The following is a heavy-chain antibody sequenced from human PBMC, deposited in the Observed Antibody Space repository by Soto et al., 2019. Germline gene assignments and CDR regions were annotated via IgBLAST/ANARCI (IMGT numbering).Heavy chain of an antibody. J-gene: IGHJ4*02. CDR3: ARGRPDYYGALPLGC. CDR2: INHSGSS. D-gene: IGHD3-10*01. V-gene: IGHV4-34*01. CDR1: GESFSAYY. Sequence: QVHLQQWGAGLLKPSETLSLTCAVYGESFSAYYWNWIRQSPGKGLDWIGEINHSGSSTYNPSLESRATAAVDTPRNQSSLKLTAVTAADTAVYYCARGRPDYYGALPLGCWGQGPLVTVSS.